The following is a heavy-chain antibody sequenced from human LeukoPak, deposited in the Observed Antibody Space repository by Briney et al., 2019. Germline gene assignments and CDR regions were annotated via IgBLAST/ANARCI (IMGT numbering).Heavy chain of an antibody. V-gene: IGHV4-61*02. J-gene: IGHJ4*02. D-gene: IGHD3-9*01. CDR2: IYTSGST. CDR1: GGSISSGNYY. Sequence: PSETLSLTCTASGGSISSGNYYWSWIRQPAGKGLEWIGRIYTSGSTNYNPSLKSRVTISVDTSKNQFSLKLSSVTAADTAVYYCAREGAYYDILTGYYTAYYFDYWGQGTLVTVSS. CDR3: AREGAYYDILTGYYTAYYFDY.